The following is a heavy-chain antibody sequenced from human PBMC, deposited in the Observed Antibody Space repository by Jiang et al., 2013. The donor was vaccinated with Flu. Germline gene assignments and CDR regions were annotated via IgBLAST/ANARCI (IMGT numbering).Heavy chain of an antibody. CDR3: ARSGLRYYYDSSGYLWSGFDY. CDR1: GYSFTSYW. Sequence: SLKISCKGSGYSFTSYWIGWVRQMPGKGLEWMGIIYPGDSDTRYSPSFQGQVTISADKSISTAYLQWSSLKASDTAMYYCARSGLRYYYDSSGYLWSGFDYWGQGTLVTVSS. CDR2: IYPGDSDT. V-gene: IGHV5-51*01. D-gene: IGHD3-22*01. J-gene: IGHJ4*02.